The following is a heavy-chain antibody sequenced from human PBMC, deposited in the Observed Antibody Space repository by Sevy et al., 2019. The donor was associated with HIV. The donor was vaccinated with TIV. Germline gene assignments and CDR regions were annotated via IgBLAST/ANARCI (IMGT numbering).Heavy chain of an antibody. CDR1: GYTFTGYY. CDR2: INPNSGGT. V-gene: IGHV1-2*06. J-gene: IGHJ1*01. CDR3: ARDDRIAVAGHEDFQH. D-gene: IGHD6-19*01. Sequence: ASVKVSCKASGYTFTGYYMHWVRQAPGQGLEWMGRINPNSGGTNYAQKFQGRVTITRDTSISTAYMELSRLRSDDTAVYYCARDDRIAVAGHEDFQHWGQGTLVTVSS.